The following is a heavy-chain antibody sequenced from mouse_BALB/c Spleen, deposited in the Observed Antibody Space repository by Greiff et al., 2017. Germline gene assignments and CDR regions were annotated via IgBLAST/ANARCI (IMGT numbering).Heavy chain of an antibody. J-gene: IGHJ1*01. CDR1: GFSLTSYD. D-gene: IGHD2-1*01. CDR2: IWTGGGT. Sequence: QVQLKESGPGLVAPSQSLSITCTVSGFSLTSYDISWIRQPPGKGLEWLGVIWTGGGTNYNSAFMSRLSISKDNSKSQVFLKMNSLQTDDTAIYYCVRDRNGNYWYFDVWGAGTTVTVSS. CDR3: VRDRNGNYWYFDV. V-gene: IGHV2-9-2*01.